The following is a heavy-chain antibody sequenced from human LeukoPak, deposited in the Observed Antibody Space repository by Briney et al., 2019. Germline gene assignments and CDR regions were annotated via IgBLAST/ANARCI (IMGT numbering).Heavy chain of an antibody. CDR1: GFTFSSYG. CDR3: AKVYNWNTRGYFDY. V-gene: IGHV3-23*01. CDR2: ISGSGGST. Sequence: PGGSLRLSCAASGFTFSSYGMSWVRQAPGKGLEWVSAISGSGGSTYYADSVKGRFTISRDNSKNTLYLQMNSLRAEDTAVYYCAKVYNWNTRGYFDYWGQGTLVTVSS. D-gene: IGHD1/OR15-1a*01. J-gene: IGHJ4*02.